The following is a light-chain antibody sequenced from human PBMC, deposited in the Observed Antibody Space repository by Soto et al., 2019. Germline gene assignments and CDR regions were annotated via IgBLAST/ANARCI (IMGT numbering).Light chain of an antibody. V-gene: IGKV1-39*01. Sequence: DIQMTQSPSSLSASVGDRVTITCRASQSISSYVNWYQHKPGKAPKLLIYAASSLESGVPSRFSGSGSGTEFTLTISSLQPDDFATYYCQQYNSYSFGQGTKVDIK. CDR1: QSISSY. J-gene: IGKJ1*01. CDR3: QQYNSYS. CDR2: AAS.